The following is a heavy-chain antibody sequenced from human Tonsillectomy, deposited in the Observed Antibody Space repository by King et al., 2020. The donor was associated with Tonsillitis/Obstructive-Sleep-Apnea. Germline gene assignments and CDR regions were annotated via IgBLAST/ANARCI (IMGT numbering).Heavy chain of an antibody. Sequence: VTLQESGPTLVKPTQTLTLTCTFSGFSLSTSGVGVGWIRQPPGKALEWLALIYWDDDKRYSPSLKSRLTITKDTSKNQVVLTMTNMDPVDTATYYCAHSRWGYYDFWSGYRPGYFQHWGQGTLVTVSS. D-gene: IGHD3-3*01. CDR3: AHSRWGYYDFWSGYRPGYFQH. CDR2: IYWDDDK. J-gene: IGHJ1*01. V-gene: IGHV2-5*02. CDR1: GFSLSTSGVG.